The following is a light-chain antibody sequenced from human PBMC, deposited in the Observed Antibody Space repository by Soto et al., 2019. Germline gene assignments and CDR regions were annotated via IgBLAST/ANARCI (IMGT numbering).Light chain of an antibody. CDR2: DAS. J-gene: IGKJ5*01. CDR1: QSVTSTY. Sequence: EIVLTQSPGTLSLSSGERSSLPCMAIQSVTSTYLAWYQQKPGQAPRLLIYDASNRATGIPARFSGSGSGTDFTLTISSLEPEDFAVYYCQQRSNGPPITFGQGTRLEI. CDR3: QQRSNGPPIT. V-gene: IGKV3-11*01.